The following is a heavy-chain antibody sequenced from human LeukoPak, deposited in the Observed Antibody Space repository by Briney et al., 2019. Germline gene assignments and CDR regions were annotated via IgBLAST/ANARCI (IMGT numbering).Heavy chain of an antibody. CDR3: ARGVRGSDFSSGYNTGGNEFDT. J-gene: IGHJ5*02. V-gene: IGHV1-69*13. CDR1: GGTFSSYA. D-gene: IGHD3-3*01. CDR2: IIPIFGTA. Sequence: GASVKVSCKASGGTFSSYAISWVRQAPGQGLEWMGGIIPIFGTANYAQKFQGRVTITADESTSTAYMELSSLRSEDTAVYYCARGVRGSDFSSGYNTGGNEFDTWGQGALVIVSS.